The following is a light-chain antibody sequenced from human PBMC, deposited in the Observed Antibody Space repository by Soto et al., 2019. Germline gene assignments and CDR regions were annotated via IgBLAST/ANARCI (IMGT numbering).Light chain of an antibody. CDR2: DAS. V-gene: IGKV1-5*01. Sequence: DIQMTQSPSTLSASVGDRVTITCRASQTISNWLAWYQQKPGKAPKLLIFDASSLEIGVPSRFSGSGSGTEFTLTISSLQPDDFATYYCQQYDNLPLTFGGGTKVDIK. CDR1: QTISNW. J-gene: IGKJ4*01. CDR3: QQYDNLPLT.